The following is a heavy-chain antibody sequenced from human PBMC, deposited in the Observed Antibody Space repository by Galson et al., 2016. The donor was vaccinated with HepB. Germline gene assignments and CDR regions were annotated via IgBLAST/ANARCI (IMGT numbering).Heavy chain of an antibody. CDR1: GGSIISGSPY. V-gene: IGHV4-61*02. Sequence: TLSPTCTVSGGSIISGSPYWTWIRQPAGKGLEWFGGISTSGTTKYNPSLRSRVTLSAATSKTQLSLKLSSVTASDTARYYCARMPDSWGQGTLVTVSS. CDR2: ISTSGTT. D-gene: IGHD2-2*01. J-gene: IGHJ4*02. CDR3: ARMPDS.